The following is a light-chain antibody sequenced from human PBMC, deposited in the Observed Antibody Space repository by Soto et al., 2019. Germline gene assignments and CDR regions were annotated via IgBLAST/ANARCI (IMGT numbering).Light chain of an antibody. CDR3: QQRSKRPIT. CDR1: ESVSSY. CDR2: DAS. V-gene: IGKV3-11*01. Sequence: EIVLTQSPATLSLSPGERATLSCRASESVSSYLAWYQQKPGQAPRLLIYDASNRATGIPARFSGSGSGTAFTLTIGSLVPEDFAVFYCQQRSKRPITFGQGTRLQIK. J-gene: IGKJ5*01.